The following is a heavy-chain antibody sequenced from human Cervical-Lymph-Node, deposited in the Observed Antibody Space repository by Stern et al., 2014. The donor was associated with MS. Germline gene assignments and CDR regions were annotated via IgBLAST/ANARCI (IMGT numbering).Heavy chain of an antibody. CDR3: AREATRIVVGIDY. J-gene: IGHJ4*02. D-gene: IGHD3-22*01. CDR1: GYTFTAFF. V-gene: IGHV1-2*06. CDR2: VNPNSDDP. Sequence: QVQLVQSGTKVQKPGASVKVSCKASGYTFTAFFIHWVRQVPGQGLEWMGRVNPNSDDPTYAQKFQDRVNLTRDTSIGTAYLELSRLTSADTAVYYCAREATRIVVGIDYWGQGTQVIVSS.